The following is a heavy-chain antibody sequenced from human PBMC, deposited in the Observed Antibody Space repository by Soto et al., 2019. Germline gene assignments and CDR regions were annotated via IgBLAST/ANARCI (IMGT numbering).Heavy chain of an antibody. D-gene: IGHD1-26*01. V-gene: IGHV4-31*03. CDR3: ASLSTPRSSGPGSYYYYGMDV. J-gene: IGHJ6*02. CDR1: VGSISSGGYY. CDR2: IYYSGST. Sequence: QVQLQESGPGLVKPSQTLSLTCPVSVGSISSGGYYWSWIRQHPGKGLEWIGYIYYSGSTYYNPSLKSRVTISVDTSKNQFSLKLSSVTAADTAVYYCASLSTPRSSGPGSYYYYGMDVWGQGTTVTVSS.